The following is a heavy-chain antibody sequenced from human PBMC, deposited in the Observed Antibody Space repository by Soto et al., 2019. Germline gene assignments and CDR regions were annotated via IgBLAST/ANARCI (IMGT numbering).Heavy chain of an antibody. V-gene: IGHV1-69*06. CDR3: ASERSAQYFDF. J-gene: IGHJ4*02. D-gene: IGHD1-26*01. CDR2: IIPTFGTP. CDR1: GGTFSSHG. Sequence: QVQLVQSGTVVQRRGSSVKVSCQASGGTFSSHGMAWVRQAPGQGLEWMGGIIPTFGTPRYAPKFQGRVTITADKSTNTAYMELSSLRSEDTAVYYCASERSAQYFDFWGQGTLITVSS.